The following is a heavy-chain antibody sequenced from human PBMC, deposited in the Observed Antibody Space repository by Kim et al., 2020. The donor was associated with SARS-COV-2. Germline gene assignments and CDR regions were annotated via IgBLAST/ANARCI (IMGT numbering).Heavy chain of an antibody. J-gene: IGHJ4*02. V-gene: IGHV4-38-2*02. CDR1: GYSITSGYY. Sequence: SETLSLTCSVSGYSITSGYYWSWFRHPPRKELQWFGNLFHRRGTYYTPPLKRRVTTSLDTTRTKHSPNLRSVTVAATTAFYCATGHSSGSEIAYCGQGT. D-gene: IGHD6-25*01. CDR2: LFHRRGT. CDR3: ATGHSSGSEIAY.